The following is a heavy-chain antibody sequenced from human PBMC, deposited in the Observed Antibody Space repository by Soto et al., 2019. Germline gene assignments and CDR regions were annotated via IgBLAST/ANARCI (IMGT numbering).Heavy chain of an antibody. CDR2: ASYDVTKK. CDR1: GFIFSNCG. V-gene: IGHV3-30*18. J-gene: IGHJ4*02. CDR3: AKESDYGDYRTADY. Sequence: GGSLRLSCAASGFIFSNCGMHWVRQAPGKSLEWVAVASYDVTKKYYADSVKGRFTISRDNSKNTLYLQMNSLRTEDTAVYYCAKESDYGDYRTADYWGQGTLVTVSS. D-gene: IGHD4-17*01.